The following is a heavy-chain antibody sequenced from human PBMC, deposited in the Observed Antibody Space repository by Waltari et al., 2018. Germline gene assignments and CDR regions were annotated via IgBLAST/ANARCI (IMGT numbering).Heavy chain of an antibody. CDR3: AREPNPYYYDSSGCY. V-gene: IGHV3-66*02. D-gene: IGHD3-22*01. CDR2: IYSGGST. J-gene: IGHJ4*02. Sequence: EVQLVESGGGLVQPGGSLRLSCAASGFTVSSNYMSWVRQAPGKGLEWVSVIYSGGSTYYADSVKGRFTISRDNSKNTLYLQMNSLRAEDTAVYYCAREPNPYYYDSSGCYWGQGTLVTVSS. CDR1: GFTVSSNY.